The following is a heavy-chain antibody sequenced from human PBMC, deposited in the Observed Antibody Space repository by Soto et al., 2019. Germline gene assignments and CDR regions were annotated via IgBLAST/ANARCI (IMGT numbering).Heavy chain of an antibody. CDR2: IIPLFSTT. Sequence: QVELVQSGAEVKKPGSSVRVSCKASGGAFNNYGFTWVRQASGQGLEWMGQIIPLFSTTHYAQKFQGRVSITADGSTSSVHMELRSLTSEDTAVYYCARDGNLSSSYGDFDYWGQGTLVIVSS. J-gene: IGHJ4*02. CDR1: GGAFNNYG. D-gene: IGHD6-6*01. V-gene: IGHV1-69*01. CDR3: ARDGNLSSSYGDFDY.